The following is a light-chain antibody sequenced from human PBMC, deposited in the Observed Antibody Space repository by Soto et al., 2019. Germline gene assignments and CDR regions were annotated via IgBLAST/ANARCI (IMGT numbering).Light chain of an antibody. CDR3: QQLTDWPPQWT. CDR1: ERISNN. V-gene: IGKV3D-15*01. Sequence: EIVMTQSPVTLSVSPGESATLSCRASERISNNLAWYQQKPGQAPRLLIYGASTRATGIPARFSGSGSGTDFTLTISSLEPEDFAVYYCQQLTDWPPQWTFGQGTKVDI. J-gene: IGKJ1*01. CDR2: GAS.